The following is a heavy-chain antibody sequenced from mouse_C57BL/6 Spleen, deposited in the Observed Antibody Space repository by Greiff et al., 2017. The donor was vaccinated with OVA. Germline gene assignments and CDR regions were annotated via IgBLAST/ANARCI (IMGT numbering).Heavy chain of an antibody. CDR2: IHPGNSDT. J-gene: IGHJ3*01. Sequence: EVQLQQSGTVLVRPGASVKMSCKTSGYTFTSYWMHWVKQRPGQGLEWIGAIHPGNSDTSYNQKFQGKAKLTAVTSASTAYMELSSLTNEDSAVYYCTDYCYGSSPFDYWGQGTLVTVSA. D-gene: IGHD1-1*01. V-gene: IGHV1-5*01. CDR1: GYTFTSYW. CDR3: TDYCYGSSPFDY.